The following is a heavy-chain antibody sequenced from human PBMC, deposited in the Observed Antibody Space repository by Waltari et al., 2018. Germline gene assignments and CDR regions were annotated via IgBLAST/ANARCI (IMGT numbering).Heavy chain of an antibody. CDR1: GLTSFTHA. J-gene: IGHJ1*01. V-gene: IGHV3-23*01. CDR2: ISVSDAT. Sequence: GGFVQPGGSLRLSCQASGLTSFTHAINWVRQAPGKGLDWVSSISVSDATYYADSVKGRFTIARDYSDNTVYLQMDSLRADDTAVYFCAKPFYNWDDPLHSWGQGTPVTVSS. CDR3: AKPFYNWDDPLHS. D-gene: IGHD1-20*01.